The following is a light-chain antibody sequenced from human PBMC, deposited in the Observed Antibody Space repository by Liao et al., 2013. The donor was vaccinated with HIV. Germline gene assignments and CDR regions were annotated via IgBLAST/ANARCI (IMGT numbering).Light chain of an antibody. J-gene: IGLJ2*01. V-gene: IGLV3-1*01. CDR1: NLGDKH. CDR3: QSWDSATVL. Sequence: SYELTQPPSVSVSPGQTASITCSGQNLGDKHASWYQQKPGQSPVLVIYQDTKRPSGIPERFSGSNSGNTATLTISGAQAMDEAHYYCQSWDSATVLFGGGTKLTVL. CDR2: QDT.